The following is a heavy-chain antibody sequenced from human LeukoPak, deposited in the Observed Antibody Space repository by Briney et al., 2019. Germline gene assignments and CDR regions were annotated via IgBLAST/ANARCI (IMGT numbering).Heavy chain of an antibody. V-gene: IGHV3-21*01. J-gene: IGHJ4*02. CDR3: ARGSFSSSWFDKYFFDS. D-gene: IGHD6-13*01. Sequence: GGSLRLSCAASGFSFDKYTMNWVRQAPGRGLEWVSSISGSGLYIFYADSMKGRFTISRDNTKNSLYLQMDSLRAEDTSVYFCARGSFSSSWFDKYFFDSWGQGTLVTVSA. CDR2: ISGSGLYI. CDR1: GFSFDKYT.